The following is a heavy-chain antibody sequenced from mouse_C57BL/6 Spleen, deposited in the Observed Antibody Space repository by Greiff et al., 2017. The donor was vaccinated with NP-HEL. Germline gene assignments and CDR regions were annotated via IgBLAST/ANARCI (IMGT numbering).Heavy chain of an antibody. CDR3: TGDCSGAAWLDY. D-gene: IGHD3-2*02. Sequence: EVQLQQSGAELVRPGASVKLSCKASGFNIKDYYMHWVKQRPEQGLEWIGRIDPEDGDTEYGPKFQGKATMTADTSSNTAYLQRSSLTSEDPAVYYGTGDCSGAAWLDYWGQGTLVTVAA. J-gene: IGHJ3*01. V-gene: IGHV14-1*01. CDR1: GFNIKDYY. CDR2: IDPEDGDT.